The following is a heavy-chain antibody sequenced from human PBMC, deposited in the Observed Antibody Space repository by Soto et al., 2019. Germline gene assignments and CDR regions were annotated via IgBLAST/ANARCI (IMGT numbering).Heavy chain of an antibody. CDR3: ARDGGVYYDSSGYYRILDY. Sequence: QVQLQESGPGLVKPSQTLSLTCTVSGGSISSGGYYWSWIRQHPGKGLEWIGYIYYSGSTYYNPSLKSRVNISVDTSKNQFSLKLSSVTAADTAVYYCARDGGVYYDSSGYYRILDYWGQGTLVTVSS. J-gene: IGHJ4*02. CDR2: IYYSGST. V-gene: IGHV4-31*03. D-gene: IGHD3-22*01. CDR1: GGSISSGGYY.